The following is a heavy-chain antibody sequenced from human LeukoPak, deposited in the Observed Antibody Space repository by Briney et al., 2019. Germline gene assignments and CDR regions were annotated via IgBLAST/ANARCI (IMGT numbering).Heavy chain of an antibody. D-gene: IGHD2-15*01. Sequence: PGGSLRLSCAASGFTFSSYAMSWVRQAPGKGLEWVSGISGSGGSTYYADSVKGRFTISRDNSKNTLYLQMNSPRAEDTAVYYCAKGGRSYYFYYMDVWGKGTTVTVSS. J-gene: IGHJ6*03. CDR3: AKGGRSYYFYYMDV. CDR1: GFTFSSYA. V-gene: IGHV3-23*01. CDR2: ISGSGGST.